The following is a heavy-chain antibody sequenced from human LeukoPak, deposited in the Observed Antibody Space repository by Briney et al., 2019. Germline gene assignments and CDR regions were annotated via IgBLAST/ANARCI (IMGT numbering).Heavy chain of an antibody. J-gene: IGHJ4*02. CDR1: GFPFRDSA. Sequence: GRSLRLSCAASGFPFRDSAMHGVRQAPGKGLVWVARIRSKAKNQPTAYTASVKRRFTIPIHDSKKTASLQMNSLKVGHTAVYYCTRPSTGGADYWGQGTLVTDSS. CDR3: TRPSTGGADY. V-gene: IGHV3-73*01. CDR2: IRSKAKNQPT. D-gene: IGHD3-16*01.